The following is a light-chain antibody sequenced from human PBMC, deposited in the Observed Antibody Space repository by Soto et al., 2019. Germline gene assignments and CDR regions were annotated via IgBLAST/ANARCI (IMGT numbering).Light chain of an antibody. CDR3: QQSYNTLIT. CDR1: QSISSY. CDR2: AAS. J-gene: IGKJ5*01. Sequence: DIQMTQSPCSLSASVVDRVTITCRASQSISSYLNCYQQKPGKAPKLLIYAASSLQSGVPSRFSGSESGTDVTLTISSLQPEDFATYYCQQSYNTLITFGQEIRLEIK. V-gene: IGKV1-39*01.